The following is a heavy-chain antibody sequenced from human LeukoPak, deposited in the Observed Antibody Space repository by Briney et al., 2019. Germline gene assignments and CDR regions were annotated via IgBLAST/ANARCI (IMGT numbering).Heavy chain of an antibody. CDR3: ARVGYDILTGYPTIFDY. J-gene: IGHJ4*02. Sequence: ASVKVSCKASGYTFTSYGISWVRQAPGQGLEGMGWISAYNGNTNYAQKLQGRVTMTTDTSTSTAYMELRSLRSDDTAVYYCARVGYDILTGYPTIFDYWGQGTLVTVSS. V-gene: IGHV1-18*01. CDR1: GYTFTSYG. D-gene: IGHD3-9*01. CDR2: ISAYNGNT.